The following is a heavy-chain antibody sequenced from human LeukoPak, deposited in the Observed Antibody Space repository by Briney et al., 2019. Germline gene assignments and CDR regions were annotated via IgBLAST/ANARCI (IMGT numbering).Heavy chain of an antibody. CDR3: ARQGLAYYYDSSGYAYYYYYYMDV. Sequence: PETLSLTCAIYGGSFSDKHWSWIRQTPGKGLEWIGEVDHSGSTNYSPSLKSRVTISVDTSKNQFSLKLSSVTAADTAVYYCARQGLAYYYDSSGYAYYYYYYMDVWGKGTTVTVSS. J-gene: IGHJ6*03. CDR2: VDHSGST. V-gene: IGHV4-34*01. D-gene: IGHD3-22*01. CDR1: GGSFSDKH.